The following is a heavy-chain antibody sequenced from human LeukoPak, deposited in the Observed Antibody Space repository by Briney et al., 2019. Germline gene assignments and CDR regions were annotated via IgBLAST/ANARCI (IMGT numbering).Heavy chain of an antibody. CDR3: GSRSFLPAGTPFYYLET. J-gene: IGHJ5*02. D-gene: IGHD6-13*01. CDR1: GASTSSSSYY. Sequence: SETLSLTCTVSGASTSSSSYYWGWVRQSPGKGLEWLGNIYYQSWTTYYNPSLKSRVTISVDTSNNRFSLRLKSVPVADTAVYYCGSRSFLPAGTPFYYLETWGQGTLVSVSS. V-gene: IGHV4-39*01. CDR2: IYYQSWTT.